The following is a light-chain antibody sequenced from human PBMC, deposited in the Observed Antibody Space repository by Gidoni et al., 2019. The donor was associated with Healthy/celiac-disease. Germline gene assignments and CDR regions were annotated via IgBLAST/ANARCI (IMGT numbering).Light chain of an antibody. V-gene: IGKV1-9*01. CDR3: QQLNSYPYT. CDR1: QGISSY. J-gene: IGKJ2*01. Sequence: IQLTQSPSSLSASVGDRVTITCRSSQGISSYLAWYQQKPGKAPKLLIYAASTLQSGVPSMFSGSGSGTDFTRTIISLQPEDFATYYCQQLNSYPYTFGQGTKLEIK. CDR2: AAS.